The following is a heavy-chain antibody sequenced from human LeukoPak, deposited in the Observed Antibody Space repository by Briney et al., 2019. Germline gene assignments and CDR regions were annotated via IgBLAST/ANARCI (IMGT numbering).Heavy chain of an antibody. Sequence: ASVKVSCKASGYTFTGYYMHWVRQAPGQGLEWMGGIIPIFGTANYAQKFQGRVTITADESTSTAYMELSSLRSEDTAVYYCAYDYGDYWFDPWGQGTLVTVSS. J-gene: IGHJ5*02. D-gene: IGHD4-17*01. CDR2: IIPIFGTA. V-gene: IGHV1-69*13. CDR1: GYTFTGYY. CDR3: AYDYGDYWFDP.